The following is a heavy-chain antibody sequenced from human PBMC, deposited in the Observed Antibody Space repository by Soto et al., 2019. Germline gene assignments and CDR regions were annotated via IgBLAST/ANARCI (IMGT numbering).Heavy chain of an antibody. D-gene: IGHD3-10*01. Sequence: ASVKVSCKASGYTVTNCYMHWVRQAPGQGLEWMGIINPSGGSTSYAQKFRGRVTMTSDTYTNTVYMELSSLRFEDTAVYYCARDNEGIGSGSPFSSYYYGMDVWG. V-gene: IGHV1-46*01. CDR3: ARDNEGIGSGSPFSSYYYGMDV. CDR2: INPSGGST. J-gene: IGHJ6*02. CDR1: GYTVTNCY.